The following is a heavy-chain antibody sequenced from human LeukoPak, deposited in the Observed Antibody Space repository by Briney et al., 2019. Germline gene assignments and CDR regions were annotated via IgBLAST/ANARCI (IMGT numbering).Heavy chain of an antibody. CDR1: GGAFTGYY. V-gene: IGHV4-34*01. CDR2: VNHSGAT. Sequence: NASETLSLTCAGSGGAFTGYYWSWIRQPPGKGLKWIGEVNHSGATNYNPPLKSRVTISVDTSKNQFSLRLTSVSAADTGVYYCATPTRGGIAVTGTFGHWGQGTQVTASS. J-gene: IGHJ4*02. D-gene: IGHD6-19*01. CDR3: ATPTRGGIAVTGTFGH.